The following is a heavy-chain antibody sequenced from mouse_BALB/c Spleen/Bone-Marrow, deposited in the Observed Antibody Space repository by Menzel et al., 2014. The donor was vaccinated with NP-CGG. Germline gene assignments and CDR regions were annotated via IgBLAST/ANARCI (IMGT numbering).Heavy chain of an antibody. D-gene: IGHD1-1*01. CDR3: ARSRDYGSSYYAMDY. CDR2: IDTANGNT. V-gene: IGHV14-3*02. Sequence: VQLQQPGAELVKPGASVKLSCTASGFNIKDTYMHWVKQRPEQGLEWIGRIDTANGNTKYDPKFQGKATITADTSSNTAYLQLSSLTSEDTAVYYCARSRDYGSSYYAMDYWGQGTSVTVSS. CDR1: GFNIKDTY. J-gene: IGHJ4*01.